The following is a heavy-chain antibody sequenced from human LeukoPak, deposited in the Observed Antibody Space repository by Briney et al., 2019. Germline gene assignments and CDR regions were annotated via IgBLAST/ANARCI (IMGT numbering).Heavy chain of an antibody. CDR3: ARVGSYYHFYFDV. V-gene: IGHV4-34*01. Sequence: SETLSLTCDVNSGSFSDGFFWRWIRQSPGKGLEWIGEINHRGSTNYNPSLKSRVTISLDPSQNQFSLRLTSVTAADTALYYCARVGSYYHFYFDVWGKGTTVTVSS. CDR2: INHRGST. J-gene: IGHJ6*03. CDR1: SGSFSDGFF.